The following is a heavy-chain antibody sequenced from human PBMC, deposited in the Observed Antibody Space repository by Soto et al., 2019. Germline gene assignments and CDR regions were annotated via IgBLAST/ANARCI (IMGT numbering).Heavy chain of an antibody. CDR3: AKFKGGVNDGLDI. Sequence: EVQLLESGGGLVQPGGFLRLSCAASGFTFRNYAMTWVRQAPGKGLEWVSGISSSGDNTYYPSSVRGRFTISRDNSKDTLFLQMSSLRAEDTATYYCAKFKGGVNDGLDIWGQGTMVTVSS. CDR2: ISSSGDNT. CDR1: GFTFRNYA. D-gene: IGHD6-25*01. J-gene: IGHJ3*02. V-gene: IGHV3-23*01.